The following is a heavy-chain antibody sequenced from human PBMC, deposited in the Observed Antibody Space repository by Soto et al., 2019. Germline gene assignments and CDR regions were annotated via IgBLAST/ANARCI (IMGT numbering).Heavy chain of an antibody. CDR3: ARAVAAGDY. CDR1: GYTFINYY. V-gene: IGHV1-46*01. J-gene: IGHJ4*02. Sequence: QVQLVQSGAEVKKPGASVKLSCKASGYTFINYYIHWVRQAPGQGLEWMGIFNPTSGSTKYAQKFQGRVTLTMDTSTRTVYMELSSLRFDDTAVYYCARAVAAGDYWGQGTLVTVSS. CDR2: FNPTSGST. D-gene: IGHD6-13*01.